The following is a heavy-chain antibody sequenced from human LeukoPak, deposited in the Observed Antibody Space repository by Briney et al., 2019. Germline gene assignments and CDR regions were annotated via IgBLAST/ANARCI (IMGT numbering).Heavy chain of an antibody. CDR2: INHSGST. Sequence: GSLRLSCAASGFTFSSYAMSWVRQPPGKGLEWIGEINHSGSTNYNPSLKSRVTISVDTSKNQFSLKLSSVTAADTAVYYCARGWGHCSSTSCYRSPYYYYYYGMDVWGQGTTVTVSS. D-gene: IGHD2-2*02. CDR3: ARGWGHCSSTSCYRSPYYYYYYGMDV. J-gene: IGHJ6*02. V-gene: IGHV4-34*01. CDR1: GFTFSSYA.